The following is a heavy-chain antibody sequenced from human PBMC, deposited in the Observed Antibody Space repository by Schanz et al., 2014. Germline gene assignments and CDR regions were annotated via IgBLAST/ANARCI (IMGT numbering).Heavy chain of an antibody. Sequence: QAQLMESGGGVVQPGTSLILSCSVSGFSLNTYGIHWFRQPAGKGLEWVAVIWNNGVTKYYADSVRGRFTISRDRFQNTLYLRMSSLRAEDTAVYYCARGIDVSDFWSGSPPKGGANDYWGQGTLVTDSS. J-gene: IGHJ4*02. CDR1: GFSLNTYG. CDR2: IWNNGVTK. D-gene: IGHD3-3*01. CDR3: ARGIDVSDFWSGSPPKGGANDY. V-gene: IGHV3-33*01.